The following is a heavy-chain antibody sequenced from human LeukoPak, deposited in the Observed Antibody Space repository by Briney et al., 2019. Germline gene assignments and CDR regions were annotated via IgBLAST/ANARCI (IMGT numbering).Heavy chain of an antibody. V-gene: IGHV3-23*01. CDR1: GFTFSSYA. CDR2: TTGGGGST. Sequence: GGSLRLSCVASGFTFSSYAMSWVRQAPGKGLEWVSGTTGGGGSTYYADSVKGRFTISRDNAKNTLYLQMNSLRVEDTAVYYCANHVGVTTHYYYYMDVWGKGTTVTVSS. CDR3: ANHVGVTTHYYYYMDV. J-gene: IGHJ6*03. D-gene: IGHD1-26*01.